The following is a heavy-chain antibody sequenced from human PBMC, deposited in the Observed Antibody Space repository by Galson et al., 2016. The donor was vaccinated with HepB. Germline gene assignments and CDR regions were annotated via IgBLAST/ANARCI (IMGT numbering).Heavy chain of an antibody. CDR3: ARGRRTICNGSICYKDSYYYSMDV. Sequence: SETLSLTCIVSGESVINDRYYWTWIRQPPGKGLEWIGCTDYSGSTNYSPSLKSRVTISLDASENQVSLRLSSVTAADTAIYYCARGRRTICNGSICYKDSYYYSMDVWGQGTTVAVSS. D-gene: IGHD2-15*01. CDR2: TDYSGST. J-gene: IGHJ6*02. CDR1: GESVINDRYY. V-gene: IGHV4-61*01.